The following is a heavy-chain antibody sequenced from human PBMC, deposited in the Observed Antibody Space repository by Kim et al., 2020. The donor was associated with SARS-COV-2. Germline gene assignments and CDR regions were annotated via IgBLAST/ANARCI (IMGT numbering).Heavy chain of an antibody. CDR1: GGSISSYY. CDR3: ARAPSWENYVWGSYRPNWYFDL. Sequence: SETLSLTCTVSGGSISSYYWSWIRQPPGKGLEWIGYIYYSGSTNYNPSLKSRVTISVDTSKNQFSLKLSSVTAADTAVYYCARAPSWENYVWGSYRPNWYFDLWGRGTLVTVSS. D-gene: IGHD3-16*02. CDR2: IYYSGST. V-gene: IGHV4-59*13. J-gene: IGHJ2*01.